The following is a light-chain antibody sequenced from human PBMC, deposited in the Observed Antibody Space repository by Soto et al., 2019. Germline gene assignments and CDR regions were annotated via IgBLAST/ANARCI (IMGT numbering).Light chain of an antibody. CDR3: QEYYDTPTT. CDR2: WAS. CDR1: QSVLYRHNSKNY. V-gene: IGKV4-1*01. Sequence: DIVMTQSPDSLAVSLGEGATINCKSSQSVLYRHNSKNYLAWYQQKPGQPPKLLIYWASTRESGVPDRFSGRGSWADFTLTISSLPAEDVAIYYFQEYYDTPTTFGQGTKVEIK. J-gene: IGKJ1*01.